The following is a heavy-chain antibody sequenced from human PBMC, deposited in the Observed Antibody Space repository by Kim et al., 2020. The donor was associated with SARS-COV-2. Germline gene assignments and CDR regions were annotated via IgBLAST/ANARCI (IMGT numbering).Heavy chain of an antibody. Sequence: GGANDAQKFQGRVTMTRDTSISTAYMELSRLRSDDTAAYYCARWGSSLDYWGQGTLVTVSS. D-gene: IGHD6-13*01. CDR3: ARWGSSLDY. J-gene: IGHJ4*02. CDR2: GGA. V-gene: IGHV1-2*02.